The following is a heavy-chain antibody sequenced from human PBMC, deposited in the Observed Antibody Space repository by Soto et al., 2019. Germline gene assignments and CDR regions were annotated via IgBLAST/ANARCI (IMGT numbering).Heavy chain of an antibody. Sequence: QVQLQESGPGLVRPSGALSVISAVSGDSISRSHWWSWVRQSPGKGLEWIGEISHSGMTNYNPSLKIRVTISGDKSKNQLSLKLTSVTAADTAVYYCARVRYDRSGFDHWGQGTLVSVSS. CDR3: ARVRYDRSGFDH. D-gene: IGHD3-22*01. CDR2: ISHSGMT. CDR1: GDSISRSHW. J-gene: IGHJ4*02. V-gene: IGHV4-4*02.